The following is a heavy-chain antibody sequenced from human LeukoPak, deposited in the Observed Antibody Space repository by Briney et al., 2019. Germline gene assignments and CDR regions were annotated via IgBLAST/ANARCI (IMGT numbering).Heavy chain of an antibody. CDR1: GFTFSSYA. CDR2: ISDNGGST. CDR3: AKGPHSGSYGGPFDY. V-gene: IGHV3-23*01. J-gene: IGHJ4*02. D-gene: IGHD1-26*01. Sequence: GGSLRLSCAASGFTFSSYAMNWVRQAPGKGLDGVSGISDNGGSTYYADSVKGRFTISRDNSKNTLYLQMNSLRAEDTAVYYCAKGPHSGSYGGPFDYWGQGTLVTVSS.